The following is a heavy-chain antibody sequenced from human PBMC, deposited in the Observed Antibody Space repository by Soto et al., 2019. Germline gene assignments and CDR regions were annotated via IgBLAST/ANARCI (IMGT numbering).Heavy chain of an antibody. CDR3: ARMVWDDIVVVVAASAAFDI. J-gene: IGHJ3*02. CDR2: TYYRSKWYN. D-gene: IGHD2-15*01. V-gene: IGHV6-1*01. Sequence: QTLSLTCAISGDSFSSNSAAWNWIRQSPSRGLEWLGRTYYRSKWYNDYAVSVKSRITINPDTSKNQFSLQLNSVTPEDTAVYYCARMVWDDIVVVVAASAAFDIWGQGTMVTVSS. CDR1: GDSFSSNSAA.